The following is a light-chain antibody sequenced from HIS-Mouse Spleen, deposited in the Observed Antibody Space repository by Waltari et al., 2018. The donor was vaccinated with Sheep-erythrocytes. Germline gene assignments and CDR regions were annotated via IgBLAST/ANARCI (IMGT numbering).Light chain of an antibody. CDR2: DAS. CDR1: QDISNY. V-gene: IGKV1-33*01. Sequence: DIQMTQSPSSLSASVGDRVTNTCQAHQDISNYLNWYQQKPGKAPKLLIYDASNLETGVPSRFSGSGSGTDFTFTISSLQPEDIATYYCQQYDNLLTFGGGTKVEIK. CDR3: QQYDNLLT. J-gene: IGKJ4*01.